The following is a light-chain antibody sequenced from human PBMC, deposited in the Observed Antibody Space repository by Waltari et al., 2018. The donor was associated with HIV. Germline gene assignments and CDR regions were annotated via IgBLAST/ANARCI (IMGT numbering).Light chain of an antibody. CDR3: QSYDSSLSGRYV. V-gene: IGLV1-40*01. CDR2: GNS. CDR1: SPNIGAGYD. Sequence: QSVLTQPPSVSGAPGQRVTISCTGSSPNIGAGYDVHWYQQLPGTAPKLLIYGNSNRPSGVPDRFSGSKSGTSASLAITGLQAEDEADYYCQSYDSSLSGRYVFGTGTKVTVL. J-gene: IGLJ1*01.